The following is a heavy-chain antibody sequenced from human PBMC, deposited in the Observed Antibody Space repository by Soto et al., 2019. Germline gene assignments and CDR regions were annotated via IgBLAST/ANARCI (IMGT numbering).Heavy chain of an antibody. Sequence: EVQLVESGGGLVQPGGSLRLSCAASGFTFSSYWMSWVRQAPGKGLEWVANIKQDGSEKYYVDSVKGRFTISRDSAKNSLYLQMNSLRAEDTVVYYCARDDHWFGEISQDYYYYGMDVWGQGTTVTVSS. D-gene: IGHD3-10*01. CDR2: IKQDGSEK. J-gene: IGHJ6*02. CDR3: ARDDHWFGEISQDYYYYGMDV. CDR1: GFTFSSYW. V-gene: IGHV3-7*05.